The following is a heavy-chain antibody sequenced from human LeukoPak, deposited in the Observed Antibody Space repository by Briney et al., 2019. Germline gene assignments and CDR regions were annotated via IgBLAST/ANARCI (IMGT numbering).Heavy chain of an antibody. J-gene: IGHJ3*01. CDR2: ISSSSSYI. CDR3: ARDPAYYYDSSGFP. D-gene: IGHD3-22*01. Sequence: GGSLRLSCAASGFTFSSYSMNWVRQAPGKGLEWVSSISSSSSYIYYADSVKGQFTISRDNAKNSLYLQMNSLRAEDTAVYYWARDPAYYYDSSGFPWGQGTMVTVSS. CDR1: GFTFSSYS. V-gene: IGHV3-21*01.